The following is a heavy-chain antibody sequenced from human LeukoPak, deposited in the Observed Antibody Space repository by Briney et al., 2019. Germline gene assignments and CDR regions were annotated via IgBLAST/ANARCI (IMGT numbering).Heavy chain of an antibody. Sequence: SETLSLTCTVSGGSITSYYWNWIRQPPGTGLEWIGYIYYSGSTNYNPSLKSRVTISVDMSKNQFSLKLSSVTAADTAVYYCAAPRDGYNLGYWGRGTLVTVSS. CDR3: AAPRDGYNLGY. V-gene: IGHV4-59*08. CDR2: IYYSGST. CDR1: GGSITSYY. J-gene: IGHJ4*02. D-gene: IGHD5-24*01.